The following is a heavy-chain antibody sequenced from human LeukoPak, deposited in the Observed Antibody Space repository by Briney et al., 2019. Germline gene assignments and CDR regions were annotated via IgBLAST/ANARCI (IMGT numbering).Heavy chain of an antibody. D-gene: IGHD2-8*01. CDR2: IYYSGGA. CDR3: ARDSMYATNYFDP. CDR1: GGSIRSSY. J-gene: IGHJ5*02. Sequence: SETLSLTCSVSGGSIRSSYWNWIRQSPGKGLEWLGYIYYSGGANYNPSLKGRVTLSIDMSKNQFSLRLTSVTAADTAVYYCARDSMYATNYFDPWGQGTLVTVSS. V-gene: IGHV4-59*01.